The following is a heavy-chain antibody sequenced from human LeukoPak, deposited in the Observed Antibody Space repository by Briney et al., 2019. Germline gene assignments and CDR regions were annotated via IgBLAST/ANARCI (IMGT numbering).Heavy chain of an antibody. V-gene: IGHV4-39*07. CDR1: GGSISSSSYY. J-gene: IGHJ4*02. Sequence: PSETLSLTCTVSGGSISSSSYYWGWIRQPPGKGLEWIGSIYYSGSTYYNPSLKSRVTISVDTSKNQFSLKLSSVTAADTAVYYCARGHRRLQQLAPPYFDYWGQGTLVTVSS. CDR3: ARGHRRLQQLAPPYFDY. D-gene: IGHD6-13*01. CDR2: IYYSGST.